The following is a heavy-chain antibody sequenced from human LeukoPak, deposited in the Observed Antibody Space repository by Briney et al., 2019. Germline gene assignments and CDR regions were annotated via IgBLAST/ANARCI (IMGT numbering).Heavy chain of an antibody. CDR1: GFTFSSYA. Sequence: GGSLRLSCAASGFTFSSYAMHWVRQAPGKGLEWVAVISYDGSNKYYADSVKGRFTISRDNSKNALYLQMNSQRAEDTAVYYCAKDPDYGGNPYYFDYWGQGTLVTVSS. D-gene: IGHD4-23*01. J-gene: IGHJ4*02. V-gene: IGHV3-30-3*01. CDR2: ISYDGSNK. CDR3: AKDPDYGGNPYYFDY.